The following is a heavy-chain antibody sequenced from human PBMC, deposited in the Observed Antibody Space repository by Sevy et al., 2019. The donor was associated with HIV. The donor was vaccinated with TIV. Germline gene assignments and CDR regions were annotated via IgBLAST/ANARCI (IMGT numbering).Heavy chain of an antibody. V-gene: IGHV3-23*01. CDR2: ISGSGGTT. Sequence: GGSLRLSCAASGFTFSNFGMSWVRQAPGKGLEWVSTISGSGGTTYYADSVKGRFTISRDNSKKTLYLQMNSLRAEDTALYYCAKGDTSPRYYYYGMDVWGQGTAVTVSS. D-gene: IGHD2-2*01. J-gene: IGHJ6*02. CDR3: AKGDTSPRYYYYGMDV. CDR1: GFTFSNFG.